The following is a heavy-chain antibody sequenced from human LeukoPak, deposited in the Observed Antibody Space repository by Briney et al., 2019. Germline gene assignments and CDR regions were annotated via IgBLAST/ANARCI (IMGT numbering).Heavy chain of an antibody. D-gene: IGHD3-22*01. J-gene: IGHJ6*02. Sequence: GGSLRLSCAASGFTFSSYEMNWVRQAPGKGLEWVSYISSSGSTIYYADSVKGRFTISRDNAKNSLYLQMNSLRAEDTAVYYCARDDRSYYYNGMDVWGQGTTVTVSS. CDR3: ARDDRSYYYNGMDV. V-gene: IGHV3-48*03. CDR1: GFTFSSYE. CDR2: ISSSGSTI.